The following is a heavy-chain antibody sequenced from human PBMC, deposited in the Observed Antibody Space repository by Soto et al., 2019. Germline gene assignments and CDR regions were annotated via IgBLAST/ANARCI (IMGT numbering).Heavy chain of an antibody. V-gene: IGHV1-8*01. CDR3: ARGGYSSSWEFDF. J-gene: IGHJ4*02. Sequence: QVQLVQSGAEVRKPGASVRVSCKASGYTFTTYDINWVRQATGQGLEWIGWVSPNSASTGFAQKFQGRITMTTNTTITTAYMELTSLRPDDSAVYFGARGGYSSSWEFDFWGPGTLVTVSP. D-gene: IGHD6-6*01. CDR2: VSPNSAST. CDR1: GYTFTTYD.